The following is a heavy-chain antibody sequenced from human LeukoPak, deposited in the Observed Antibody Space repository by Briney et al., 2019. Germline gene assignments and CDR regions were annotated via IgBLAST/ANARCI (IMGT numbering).Heavy chain of an antibody. Sequence: GGSLRLSCAASGFTFSSYWMSWVRQAPGKGLEWVANIKQDGSEKYYVDSVKGRFTISRDNAKNSLYLQMNSLRAEDTAAYYCARESVDSEDDYYYYGMDVWGQGTTVTVSS. CDR1: GFTFSSYW. V-gene: IGHV3-7*01. CDR2: IKQDGSEK. CDR3: ARESVDSEDDYYYYGMDV. D-gene: IGHD3/OR15-3a*01. J-gene: IGHJ6*02.